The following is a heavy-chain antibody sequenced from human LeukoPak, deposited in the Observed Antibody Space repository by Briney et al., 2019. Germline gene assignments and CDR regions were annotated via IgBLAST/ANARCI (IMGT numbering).Heavy chain of an antibody. CDR2: SRTKKQSYTT. Sequence: AGSLRLSCTASTFILSDYIIDWVRHPPAQGLEWVGRSRTKKQSYTTEYAASEKRRFTLSRDDSKNSLYLQMNSLTTEDTAVYFCTQDGATDGNTAFDIWGQGTMVTVSS. CDR1: TFILSDYI. D-gene: IGHD6-13*01. V-gene: IGHV3-72*01. J-gene: IGHJ3*02. CDR3: TQDGATDGNTAFDI.